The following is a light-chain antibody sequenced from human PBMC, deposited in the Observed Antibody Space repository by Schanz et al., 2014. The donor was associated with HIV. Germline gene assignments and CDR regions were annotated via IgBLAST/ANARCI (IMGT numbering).Light chain of an antibody. V-gene: IGKV1-33*01. CDR1: QDISNY. Sequence: DIHLTQSPSFLSASVGDRVTITCQASQDISNYLNWYQQKPGKAPKLLIYDASNLETGVPSRFSGSGSGTDFTFTISSLQSEDVATYFCQKYGSAPLTFGGGTKVEI. CDR2: DAS. CDR3: QKYGSAPLT. J-gene: IGKJ4*01.